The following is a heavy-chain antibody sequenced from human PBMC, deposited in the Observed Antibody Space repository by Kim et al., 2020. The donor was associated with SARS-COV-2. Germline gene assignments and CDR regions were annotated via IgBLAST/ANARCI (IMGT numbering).Heavy chain of an antibody. Sequence: GGSLRLSCAASGFTFSDHYMDWVRQAPGKGLEWVGRTRNKANSYTTEYAASVKGRFTISRDDSKNSLYLQMNSLKTEDTAVYYCAREAGVAFDYWGQGTLVTVSS. J-gene: IGHJ4*02. D-gene: IGHD6-19*01. CDR3: AREAGVAFDY. CDR1: GFTFSDHY. V-gene: IGHV3-72*01. CDR2: TRNKANSYTT.